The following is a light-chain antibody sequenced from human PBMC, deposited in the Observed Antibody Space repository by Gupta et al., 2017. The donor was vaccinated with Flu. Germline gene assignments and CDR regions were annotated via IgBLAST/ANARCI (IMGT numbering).Light chain of an antibody. J-gene: IGKJ4*01. CDR3: QQYYSYVLT. Sequence: PSTLSAAVGDRVTLTCRASQYISSWLAWYQHKPGKAPKLLIYEASRLSSGVPSRFSGSGSGTEFTLTISSLRPDDFATYYCQQYYSYVLTFGGGTKVKIK. CDR2: EAS. CDR1: QYISSW. V-gene: IGKV1-5*03.